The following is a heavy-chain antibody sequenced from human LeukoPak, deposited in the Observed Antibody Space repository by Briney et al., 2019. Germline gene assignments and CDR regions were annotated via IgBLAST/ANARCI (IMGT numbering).Heavy chain of an antibody. J-gene: IGHJ4*02. Sequence: SVTVSCKASGGTFSSYAISLVRQAPGQGLEWMGGIIPIFGTANYAQKFQGRVTITADESTSTAYMELRSLRSDDTAVYYCAKVHCISTNCNHIWTYFDYWDQGTLVTVSS. V-gene: IGHV1-69*13. D-gene: IGHD2-2*01. CDR3: AKVHCISTNCNHIWTYFDY. CDR2: IIPIFGTA. CDR1: GGTFSSYA.